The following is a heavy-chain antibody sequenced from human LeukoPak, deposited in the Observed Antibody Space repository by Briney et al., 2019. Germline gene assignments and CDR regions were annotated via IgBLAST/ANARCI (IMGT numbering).Heavy chain of an antibody. D-gene: IGHD3-9*01. CDR1: GFTVSSIY. CDR3: ASGYYDVLTGHAY. CDR2: IYSGGST. Sequence: PGGSLRLSCAASGFTVSSIYMTWVRQAPGKGLEWVSVIYSGGSTYYADPVKGRFTISRDKSKNTLYLQMNSLRAEDTAVYYCASGYYDVLTGHAYWGQGTLVTVSS. J-gene: IGHJ4*02. V-gene: IGHV3-53*01.